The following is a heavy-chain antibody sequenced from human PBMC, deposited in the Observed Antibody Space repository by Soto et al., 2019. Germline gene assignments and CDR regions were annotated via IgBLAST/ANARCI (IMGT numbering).Heavy chain of an antibody. CDR2: INHSGST. CDR1: GGSFSGYY. D-gene: IGHD2-15*01. Sequence: SETLSLTCAVYGGSFSGYYWSWIRQPPGKGLEWIGEINHSGSTNYNPSLKSRVTISVDTSKNQFSLKLSSVTAADTAVYYCARGHCSGGSCQRRERMNWFDPWGQGTLVTVSS. V-gene: IGHV4-34*01. CDR3: ARGHCSGGSCQRRERMNWFDP. J-gene: IGHJ5*02.